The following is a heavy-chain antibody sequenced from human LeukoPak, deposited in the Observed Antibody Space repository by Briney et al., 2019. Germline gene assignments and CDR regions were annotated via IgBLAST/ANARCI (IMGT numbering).Heavy chain of an antibody. V-gene: IGHV3-23*01. CDR1: GFTFSSYS. Sequence: GGSLRLSCAASGFTFSSYSMSWVRQAPGKGLEWVSGFSVSDKTTYYADSVKGRFIISRDNSENTLYLQIKSLRAEDTAVYYCAKDPSMYDGDYIIRWGQGTLVIVSS. CDR3: AKDPSMYDGDYIIR. J-gene: IGHJ4*02. CDR2: FSVSDKTT. D-gene: IGHD4-17*01.